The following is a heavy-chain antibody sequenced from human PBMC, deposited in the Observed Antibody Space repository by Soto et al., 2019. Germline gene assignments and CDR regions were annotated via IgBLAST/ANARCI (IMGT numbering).Heavy chain of an antibody. CDR1: GGSFSGYY. CDR2: INHSGST. D-gene: IGHD3-16*02. V-gene: IGHV4-34*01. Sequence: QVQLQQWGAGLLKPSETLSLTCAVYGGSFSGYYWSWIRQPPGKGLEWIGEINHSGSTNYNPSLKSRVTISVDTSKNQFSLKLSSVTAADTAVYYCARESHDYIWGSYRYTAKGHYYSYMDVWGKGTTVTVSS. CDR3: ARESHDYIWGSYRYTAKGHYYSYMDV. J-gene: IGHJ6*03.